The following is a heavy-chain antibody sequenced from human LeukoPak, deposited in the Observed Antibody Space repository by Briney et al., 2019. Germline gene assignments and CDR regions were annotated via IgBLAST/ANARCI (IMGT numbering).Heavy chain of an antibody. V-gene: IGHV4-39*07. Sequence: SETLSLTCTVSDGSISSNSYYWGWSRQPPGKGLEWIGSISYSGRTYYNPSLKSRVTISVDRSKNQFSLKLSSVTAADTAVYYCARQYGLPGAFDIWGQGTMVTVSS. J-gene: IGHJ3*02. D-gene: IGHD2-21*02. CDR2: ISYSGRT. CDR1: DGSISSNSYY. CDR3: ARQYGLPGAFDI.